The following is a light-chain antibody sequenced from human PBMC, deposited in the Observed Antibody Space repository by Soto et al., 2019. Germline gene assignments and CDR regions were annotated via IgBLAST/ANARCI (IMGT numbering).Light chain of an antibody. Sequence: TVMTQSPAALSVSPGDRASLSCRASQSVGGNLAWYQVRPGQSPRLLLYDASTGATGVPVRFTGSGSGTEFTLTIASLQSDDIAIYYCQQYDDWPPLTFGGGTKV. V-gene: IGKV3-15*01. J-gene: IGKJ4*01. CDR1: QSVGGN. CDR2: DAS. CDR3: QQYDDWPPLT.